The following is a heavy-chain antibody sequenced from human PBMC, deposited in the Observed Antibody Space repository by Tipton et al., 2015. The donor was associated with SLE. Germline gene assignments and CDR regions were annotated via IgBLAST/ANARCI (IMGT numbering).Heavy chain of an antibody. CDR1: GGSISSYY. V-gene: IGHV4-4*07. J-gene: IGHJ4*02. CDR3: ARVVVECTSISCYNFDS. D-gene: IGHD2-2*01. Sequence: TLSLTCTVSGGSISSYYWSWIRQPAGKGLEWIGRIYSSGSANYNPSLRSRVTISVDTSKNQFSLILSSVTAADTAVYYCARVVVECTSISCYNFDSWGQGTLVTVSS. CDR2: IYSSGSA.